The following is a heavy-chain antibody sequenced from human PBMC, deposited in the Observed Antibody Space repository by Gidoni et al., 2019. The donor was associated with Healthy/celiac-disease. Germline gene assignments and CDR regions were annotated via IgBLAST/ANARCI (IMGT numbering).Heavy chain of an antibody. CDR3: VGGYSTNPPLFPY. CDR1: GFSLSNARMG. CDR2: LFSNDEK. D-gene: IGHD3-22*01. Sequence: QVTLKESGPVLVKPTETLTLTCTVSGFSLSNARMGVSWIRQPPGKALEWLAQLFSNDEKSYSTSLKSRLTISKDTSKSQVVLTMTNMDPVDTATYYCVGGYSTNPPLFPYWGQGTLVTVSS. V-gene: IGHV2-26*01. J-gene: IGHJ4*02.